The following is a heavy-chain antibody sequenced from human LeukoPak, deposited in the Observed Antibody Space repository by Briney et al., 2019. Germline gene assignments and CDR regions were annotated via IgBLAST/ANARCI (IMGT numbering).Heavy chain of an antibody. CDR3: AKSGGYGLIDY. CDR1: GGSFSGYY. CDR2: IYYSGST. V-gene: IGHV4-34*01. Sequence: SETLSLTCAVYGGSFSGYYWNWLRQPPGKGLEWIGNIYYSGSTYYNASLQSRVTISIDTSKNQFSLRLNSVTAADTAMYYCAKSGGYGLIDYWGQGTLVTVSS. D-gene: IGHD1-26*01. J-gene: IGHJ4*02.